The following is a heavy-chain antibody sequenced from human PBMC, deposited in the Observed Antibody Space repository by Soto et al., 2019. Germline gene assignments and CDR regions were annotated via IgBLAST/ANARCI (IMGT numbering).Heavy chain of an antibody. CDR3: ALIAAAGPAY. CDR2: INPSGGST. CDR1: GYTFTSYY. J-gene: IGHJ4*02. V-gene: IGHV1-46*01. Sequence: QVQLVQSGAEVKKPGASVKVSCKASGYTFTSYYMHWVRQAPGQGLEWMGIINPSGGSTSYAQKCQXXVXRXXDTSTSTVYMELSSLRSEDTAVYYCALIAAAGPAYWGEGTLVTVSS. D-gene: IGHD6-13*01.